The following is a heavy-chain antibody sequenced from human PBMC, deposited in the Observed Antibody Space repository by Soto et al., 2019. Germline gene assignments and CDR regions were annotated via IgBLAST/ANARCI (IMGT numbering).Heavy chain of an antibody. V-gene: IGHV3-30*18. CDR3: AKDLAGGNDY. J-gene: IGHJ4*02. D-gene: IGHD6-19*01. CDR2: ISYDGSNK. CDR1: GFTFSSYG. Sequence: GGSLRLSCAASGFTFSSYGMHWVRQAPGKGLEWVAVISYDGSNKYYADSVKGRFTISRDNSKNTLYLQMNSLRAEDTAVYYWAKDLAGGNDYWGQGTLVTVSS.